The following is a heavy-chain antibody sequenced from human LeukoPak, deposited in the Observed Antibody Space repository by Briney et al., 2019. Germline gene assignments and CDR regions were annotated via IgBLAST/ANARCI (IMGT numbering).Heavy chain of an antibody. D-gene: IGHD3-22*01. CDR2: ISSSSSYI. V-gene: IGHV3-21*01. CDR3: ARSIYYDSSGYDY. Sequence: PGGSLRLSCAVSGFTFSSYAMSWVRQAPGKGLEWVSSISSSSSYIYYADSVKGRFTISRDNAKNSLYLQMNSLRAEDTAVYYCARSIYYDSSGYDYWGQGTLVTVSS. J-gene: IGHJ4*02. CDR1: GFTFSSYA.